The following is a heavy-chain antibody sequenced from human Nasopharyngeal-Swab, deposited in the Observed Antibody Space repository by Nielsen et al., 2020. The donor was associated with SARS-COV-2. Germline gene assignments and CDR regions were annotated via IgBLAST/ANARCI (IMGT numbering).Heavy chain of an antibody. V-gene: IGHV1-69*13. CDR1: GGTFSSYA. D-gene: IGHD5/OR15-5a*01. J-gene: IGHJ6*02. CDR3: ARHVSAIHYYYYGMDV. Sequence: SVKVSCKASGGTFSSYAISWVRQAPGQGLEWMGGIIPIFGTANYAQKFRGRVTITADESTSTAYMELSSLRSEDTDVYYCARHVSAIHYYYYGMDVWGQGTTVTVSS. CDR2: IIPIFGTA.